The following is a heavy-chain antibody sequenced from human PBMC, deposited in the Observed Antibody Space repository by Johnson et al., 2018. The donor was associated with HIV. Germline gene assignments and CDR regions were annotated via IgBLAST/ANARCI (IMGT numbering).Heavy chain of an antibody. Sequence: QVQLVESGGGVVQPERLLRLSCAASGFTFTSYAMHCVRQAPGKGLEWVASISYDGNKKDYADSVKGRFTVSRDNSKKTLYLVLDSLRAEDTALYYCARGGPYYYDSSGYGAFDIWGQGTMVTVSS. CDR2: ISYDGNKK. V-gene: IGHV3-30*04. D-gene: IGHD3-22*01. J-gene: IGHJ3*02. CDR3: ARGGPYYYDSSGYGAFDI. CDR1: GFTFTSYA.